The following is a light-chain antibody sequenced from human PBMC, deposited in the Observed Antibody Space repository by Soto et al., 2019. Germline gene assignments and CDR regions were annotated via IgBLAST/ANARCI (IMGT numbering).Light chain of an antibody. CDR3: QQYHSYAWT. J-gene: IGKJ1*01. CDR1: ESISSW. CDR2: KAS. V-gene: IGKV1-5*03. Sequence: DIQMTQSPSTLSASVGDRVTITCRASESISSWLAWYQQKPGKAPKLLIYKASSLESGVPSRFSGSGSGTEFTLTISSLQPDDFASYFCQQYHSYAWTFGQGTKVENK.